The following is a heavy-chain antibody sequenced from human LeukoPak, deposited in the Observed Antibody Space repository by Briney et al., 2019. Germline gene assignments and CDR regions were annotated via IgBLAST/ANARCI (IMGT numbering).Heavy chain of an antibody. J-gene: IGHJ3*02. CDR1: GYTFTSYY. CDR2: INPSGGST. CDR3: ARGSSGWYTELDAFDI. D-gene: IGHD6-19*01. V-gene: IGHV1-46*01. Sequence: ASVKVSCKASGYTFTSYYMHWVRQAPGQGLEWMGIINPSGGSTIYAQKFQGRVTMTRDMSTSTVYMELSSLRSEDTAVYYCARGSSGWYTELDAFDIWGQGTMVTVSS.